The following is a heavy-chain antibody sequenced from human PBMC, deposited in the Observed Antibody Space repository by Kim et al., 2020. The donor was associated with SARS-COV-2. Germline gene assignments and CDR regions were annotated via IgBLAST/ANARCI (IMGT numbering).Heavy chain of an antibody. Sequence: KGRFTIARDNAKNSLYLQKNSLGAEETAVYYCARGCDYGLEDYYYGMDVWGQGTTVTVSS. CDR3: ARGCDYGLEDYYYGMDV. J-gene: IGHJ6*02. D-gene: IGHD4-17*01. V-gene: IGHV3-7*04.